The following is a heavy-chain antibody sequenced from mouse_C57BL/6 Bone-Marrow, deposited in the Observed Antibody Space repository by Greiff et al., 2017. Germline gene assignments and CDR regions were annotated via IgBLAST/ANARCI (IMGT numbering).Heavy chain of an antibody. D-gene: IGHD1-1*01. CDR3: ARQVHYYGSSYDWYFDV. CDR1: GFTFSDYG. CDR2: ISNLAYSI. Sequence: EVKLVESGGGLVQPGGSLKLSCAASGFTFSDYGMAWVRQAPRKGPEWVAFISNLAYSIYYADTVTGRFTISRENAKNTLYLEMSSLRSEDTAMYYCARQVHYYGSSYDWYFDVWGTGTTVTVSS. J-gene: IGHJ1*03. V-gene: IGHV5-15*04.